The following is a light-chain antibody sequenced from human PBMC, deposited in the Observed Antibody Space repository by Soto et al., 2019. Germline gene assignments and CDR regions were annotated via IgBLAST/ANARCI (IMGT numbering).Light chain of an antibody. CDR3: CSYVGSSTYV. CDR2: EGT. J-gene: IGLJ1*01. CDR1: ISDVGTYNL. Sequence: SVLTQPSSVSGSPGPSITISCTGTISDVGTYNLVSWYQQHPGKAPKLMVYEGTKRPSGVSNRFSGSKSGNTASLTISGLQAEDEADYYCCSYVGSSTYVFRTGTKVTVL. V-gene: IGLV2-23*01.